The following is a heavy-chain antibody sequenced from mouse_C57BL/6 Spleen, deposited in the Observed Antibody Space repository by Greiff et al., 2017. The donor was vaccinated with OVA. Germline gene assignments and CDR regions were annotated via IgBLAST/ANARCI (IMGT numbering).Heavy chain of an antibody. CDR1: GYSITSGYY. D-gene: IGHD1-1*01. Sequence: EVQLQESGPGLVKPSQSLSLTCSVTGYSITSGYYWNWIRQFPGNKLEWMGYISYDGSNNYNPSLKNRISITRDTSKNQFFLKLNSVTTEDTATYYCARDHYYGSSALDYWGQGTTLTVSS. CDR3: ARDHYYGSSALDY. J-gene: IGHJ2*01. CDR2: ISYDGSN. V-gene: IGHV3-6*01.